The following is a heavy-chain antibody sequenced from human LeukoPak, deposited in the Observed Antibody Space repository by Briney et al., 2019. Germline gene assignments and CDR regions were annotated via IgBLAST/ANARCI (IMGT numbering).Heavy chain of an antibody. J-gene: IGHJ5*02. CDR3: ARAGQNNWFDP. CDR1: GFTFSDYY. V-gene: IGHV3-11*01. Sequence: PGGSLRLSCAASGFTFSDYYMSWVRQAPGKGLEWVSFLSGSGEIIYYADSVKGRFTISRDNAKNSLYLQMNSLRAGDTAVYHCARAGQNNWFDPWGQGTLVTVSS. CDR2: LSGSGEII.